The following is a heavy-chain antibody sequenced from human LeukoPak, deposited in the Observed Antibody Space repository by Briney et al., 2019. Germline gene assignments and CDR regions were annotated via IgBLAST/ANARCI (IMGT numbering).Heavy chain of an antibody. CDR3: ARAGGLDNFDY. D-gene: IGHD6-19*01. V-gene: IGHV4-39*01. CDR1: GGSISSSSYY. CDR2: IYYSGST. J-gene: IGHJ4*02. Sequence: SETLPLTCTVSGGSISSSSYYWGWIRQPPGKGLEWIGSIYYSGSTYYNPSLKSRVTISVDTSKNQFSLKLSSVTAADTAVYYCARAGGLDNFDYWGQGTLVTVSS.